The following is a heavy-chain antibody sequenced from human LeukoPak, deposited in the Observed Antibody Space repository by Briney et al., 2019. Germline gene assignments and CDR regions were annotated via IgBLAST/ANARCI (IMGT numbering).Heavy chain of an antibody. D-gene: IGHD3-10*01. J-gene: IGHJ6*02. Sequence: GGSLRLSCAASGFTFSSYAMSWVRQAPGKGREWVSAISGSGGSTYYADSVKGRFTISRDNSKNTLYLQMNSLRAEDTAVYYCAKGYSGSYGSDYYYGMDVWGQGTTVTVSS. CDR3: AKGYSGSYGSDYYYGMDV. CDR1: GFTFSSYA. V-gene: IGHV3-23*01. CDR2: ISGSGGST.